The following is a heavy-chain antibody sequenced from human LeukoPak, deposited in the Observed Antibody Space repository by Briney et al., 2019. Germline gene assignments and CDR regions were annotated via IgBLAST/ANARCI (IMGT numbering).Heavy chain of an antibody. CDR3: ARDGGAGWYFDL. CDR2: MQSGGST. Sequence: PGGSLRLSCAASGITFSSKYMSWVRQAPGKGLEWVSVMQSGGSTSYADSVKGRFTISRDNSKNTLYLQMNSLRVEDTAVYYCARDGGAGWYFDLWGRGTLVTVSS. CDR1: GITFSSKY. D-gene: IGHD3-16*01. J-gene: IGHJ2*01. V-gene: IGHV3-53*01.